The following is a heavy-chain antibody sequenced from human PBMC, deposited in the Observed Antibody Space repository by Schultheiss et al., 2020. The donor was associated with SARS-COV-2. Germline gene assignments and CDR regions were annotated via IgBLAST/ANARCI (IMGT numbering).Heavy chain of an antibody. D-gene: IGHD3-16*01. CDR2: INHSGST. V-gene: IGHV4-39*07. CDR3: ARSFGPVFSTGLDV. Sequence: SETLSLTCTVSGGSISSGDYYWSWIRQPPGKGLEWIGEINHSGSTNYNPSLRSRVTISDDTSKNQFSLQLSSVSAADTGVYYCARSFGPVFSTGLDVWGQGTTVTVSS. CDR1: GGSISSGDYY. J-gene: IGHJ6*02.